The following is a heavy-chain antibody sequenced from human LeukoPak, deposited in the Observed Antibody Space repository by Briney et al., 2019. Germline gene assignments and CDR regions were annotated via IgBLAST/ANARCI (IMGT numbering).Heavy chain of an antibody. J-gene: IGHJ3*02. V-gene: IGHV3-15*01. CDR2: IKRKGDGGTA. CDR1: GFTFTNAW. D-gene: IGHD7-27*01. Sequence: PGGSLRLSCAASGFTFTNAWMTWVRQAPGKGLEWVGRIKRKGDGGTADYAAPVKGRFTISRDDSKATLYLQMNSLEIDDTAVYYCTTGSIWVGAFDIWGQGTMVTV. CDR3: TTGSIWVGAFDI.